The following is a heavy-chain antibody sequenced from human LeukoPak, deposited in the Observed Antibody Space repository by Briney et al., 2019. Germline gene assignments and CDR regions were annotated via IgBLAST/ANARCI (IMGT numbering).Heavy chain of an antibody. CDR1: GGTFSSYA. J-gene: IGHJ5*02. V-gene: IGHV1-69*05. CDR2: IIPIFGTA. CDR3: ARKEGYYGSGSYYNWFDP. Sequence: ASVKVSCKASGGTFSSYAISWVRQAPGQGLEWMGGIIPIFGTANYAQKFQGRVTITTDESTSTAYMELGSLRSEDTAAYYCARKEGYYGSGSYYNWFDPWGQGTLVTVSS. D-gene: IGHD3-10*01.